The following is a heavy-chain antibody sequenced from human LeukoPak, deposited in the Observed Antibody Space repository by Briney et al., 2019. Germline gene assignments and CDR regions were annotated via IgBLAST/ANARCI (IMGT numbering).Heavy chain of an antibody. V-gene: IGHV4-59*12. CDR3: AREGFGELSHFDY. D-gene: IGHD3-10*01. CDR1: GGSMSSYY. J-gene: IGHJ4*02. CDR2: IYDSGRT. Sequence: PSETLSLTCSVSGGSMSSYYWSWIRQPPGKGLEWIGYIYDSGRTNYNPSLKSRVTISVDTSKNQFSLKLSSVTAADTAVYYCAREGFGELSHFDYWGQGTLVTVSS.